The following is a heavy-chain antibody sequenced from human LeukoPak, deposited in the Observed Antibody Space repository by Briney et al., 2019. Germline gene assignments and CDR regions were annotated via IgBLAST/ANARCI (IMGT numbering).Heavy chain of an antibody. D-gene: IGHD5-12*01. Sequence: GGSLRLSCAASGFTFSSYGMYWDRQAPGKGLEWVAFTRYDGSNKYYADSVKGRFTISRDNSKNTLYLKMNSLRAEDTAVYYCARGPSGYHNTGGQGTLVTVSS. CDR1: GFTFSSYG. J-gene: IGHJ4*02. V-gene: IGHV3-30*02. CDR2: TRYDGSNK. CDR3: ARGPSGYHNT.